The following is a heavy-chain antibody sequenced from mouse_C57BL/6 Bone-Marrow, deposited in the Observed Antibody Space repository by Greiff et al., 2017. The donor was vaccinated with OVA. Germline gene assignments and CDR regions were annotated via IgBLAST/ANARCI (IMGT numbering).Heavy chain of an antibody. CDR2: IYPGDGDT. J-gene: IGHJ4*01. CDR1: GYAFSSYW. D-gene: IGHD2-4*01. Sequence: QVQLKQSGAELVKPGASVKISCKASGYAFSSYWMNWVKQRPGKGLEWIGQIYPGDGDTNYNGKFKGKATLTADKSSSTAYMQLSSLTSEDSAVYFCARDPIYYDYDTGYYYAMDYWGQGTSVTVSS. V-gene: IGHV1-80*01. CDR3: ARDPIYYDYDTGYYYAMDY.